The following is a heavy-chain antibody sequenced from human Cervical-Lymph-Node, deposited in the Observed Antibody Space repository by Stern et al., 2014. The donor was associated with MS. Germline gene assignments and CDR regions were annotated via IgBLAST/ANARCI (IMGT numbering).Heavy chain of an antibody. D-gene: IGHD3-22*01. Sequence: MQLVESGTEVRMPGASVRVSCKASEYNFKGNYIHWVRQAPGQGLEWMGRINPNTGGTNYTQKFHGRVAVTRDTSITTVYLEIRGLRPDDTAIYYCARDAGNYDMGRNHHFYAMDVWGQGTTVTVSS. CDR3: ARDAGNYDMGRNHHFYAMDV. J-gene: IGHJ6*02. CDR2: INPNTGGT. V-gene: IGHV1-2*06. CDR1: EYNFKGNY.